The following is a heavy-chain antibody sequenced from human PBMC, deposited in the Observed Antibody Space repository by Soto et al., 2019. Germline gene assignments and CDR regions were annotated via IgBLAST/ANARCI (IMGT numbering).Heavy chain of an antibody. CDR1: GFTFSSYG. D-gene: IGHD2-21*02. CDR2: ISYDGSNK. V-gene: IGHV3-30*03. CDR3: ARNYGGNSYAFDI. Sequence: PGGSLRLSCAASGFTFSSYGMHWVRQAPGKGLEWVAVISYDGSNKYYADSVKGRFTISRDNSKNTLYLQMGSLRAEDMAVYYCARNYGGNSYAFDIWGQGTMVTVSS. J-gene: IGHJ3*02.